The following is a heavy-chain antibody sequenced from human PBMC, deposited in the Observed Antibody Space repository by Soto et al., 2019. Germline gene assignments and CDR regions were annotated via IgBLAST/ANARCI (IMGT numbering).Heavy chain of an antibody. CDR1: GESIISSSYY. CDR3: ARQRTTVVTQAYFDH. D-gene: IGHD2-21*02. Sequence: SETLSLTCIVSGESIISSSYYWVWIRQPPGKGLEWIGSIYYSGRTYYNPSFKSRVTISIDTSKNQFSLKLSSVAATDTAVYYCARQRTTVVTQAYFDHWGQGALVTVSS. J-gene: IGHJ4*02. CDR2: IYYSGRT. V-gene: IGHV4-39*01.